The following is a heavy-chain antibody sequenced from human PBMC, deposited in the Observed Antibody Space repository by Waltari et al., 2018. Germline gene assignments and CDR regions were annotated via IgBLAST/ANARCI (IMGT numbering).Heavy chain of an antibody. CDR1: GYRFGAFF. Sequence: QALLVQSGAEVKKTGASMKVSCKASGYRFGAFFLHWLRQAPGQAPAWMGRTEPQAGDTTYTQKFQGRLTLTRNTSISTEYMELTNLTPDDTAMYFCARVLTSRNRPWLDPWGQGSLVTVSS. CDR3: ARVLTSRNRPWLDP. CDR2: TEPQAGDT. V-gene: IGHV1-2*06. J-gene: IGHJ5*02. D-gene: IGHD2-2*01.